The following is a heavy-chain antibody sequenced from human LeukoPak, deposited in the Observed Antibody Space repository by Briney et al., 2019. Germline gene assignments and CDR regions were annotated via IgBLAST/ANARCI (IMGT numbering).Heavy chain of an antibody. J-gene: IGHJ4*02. CDR1: GFTFSSYS. D-gene: IGHD3-3*01. V-gene: IGHV3-21*01. Sequence: GGSLRLSCAASGFTFSSYSMNWVRQAPGKGLEWVSSISSSSYIYYADSVKGRFTISRDNAKNSLYLQMNSLRAEDTAVYYCARGAPFPYDFWGGYEPYYFDYWGQGTLVTVPS. CDR3: ARGAPFPYDFWGGYEPYYFDY. CDR2: ISSSSYI.